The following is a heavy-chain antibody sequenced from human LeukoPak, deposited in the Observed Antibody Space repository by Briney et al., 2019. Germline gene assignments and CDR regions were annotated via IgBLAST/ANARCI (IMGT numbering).Heavy chain of an antibody. Sequence: PGGSLRLSCAASGVTFSSYAMSWVRQAPGKGLEWVSAISGSGGSTYYADSVKGRFTISRDNSKNTLYLQMNSLRAEDTAVYYCAKPYYYYGSGSYYYWGQGTLVTVSS. CDR1: GVTFSSYA. CDR2: ISGSGGST. D-gene: IGHD3-10*01. V-gene: IGHV3-23*01. CDR3: AKPYYYYGSGSYYY. J-gene: IGHJ4*02.